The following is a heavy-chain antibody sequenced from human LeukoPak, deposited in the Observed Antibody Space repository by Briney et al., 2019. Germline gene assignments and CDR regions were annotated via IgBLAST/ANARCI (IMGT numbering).Heavy chain of an antibody. CDR1: GFIFRSYW. CDR3: VRDTPGDGLDV. CDR2: ITSDGSST. V-gene: IGHV3-74*01. Sequence: GGSLRLSCAASGFIFRSYWMHWVRQDPGKGLVWVSHITSDGSSTGYADSVKGRFTISRDNAKNTLYLQMNSLRVEDTAVYYCVRDTPGDGLDVWGQGTTVTVSS. J-gene: IGHJ6*02.